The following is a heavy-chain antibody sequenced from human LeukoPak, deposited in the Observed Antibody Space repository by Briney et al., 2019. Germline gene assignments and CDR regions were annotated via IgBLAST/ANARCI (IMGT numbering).Heavy chain of an antibody. J-gene: IGHJ5*02. Sequence: ASVKVSCKASGDTFISYGINWVRQAPGQGLEWMGRISAYNGNKNYAQKFQGRVSMTTDTSTSTAYMELWGLRSDDTAVYYCARDVPTTVNWFDPWGQGTLVTVSS. CDR2: ISAYNGNK. V-gene: IGHV1-18*01. CDR1: GDTFISYG. D-gene: IGHD4-17*01. CDR3: ARDVPTTVNWFDP.